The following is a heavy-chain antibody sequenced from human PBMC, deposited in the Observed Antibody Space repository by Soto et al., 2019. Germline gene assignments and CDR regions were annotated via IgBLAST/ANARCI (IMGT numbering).Heavy chain of an antibody. CDR2: INHSGST. D-gene: IGHD1-26*01. J-gene: IGHJ6*02. CDR1: GGSFSGYY. Sequence: SETLSLTCAVYGGSFSGYYWSWIRQPPGKGLEWIGEINHSGSTNYNPSLKSRVTISVDTSKNQFSLKLSSVTAADTAVYYCASSLGGGYYYSFYGMDVWGQGTTVTVSS. V-gene: IGHV4-34*01. CDR3: ASSLGGGYYYSFYGMDV.